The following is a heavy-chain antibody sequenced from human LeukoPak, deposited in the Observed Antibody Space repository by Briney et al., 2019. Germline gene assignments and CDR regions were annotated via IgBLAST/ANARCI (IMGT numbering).Heavy chain of an antibody. CDR1: GGSISSSGFY. CDR3: ARHEYSGSYYGLSWFDP. Sequence: PSETLSLTCTVSGGSISSSGFYWGWIRQPPGKGLEWIASIYYSGSTYYNPSLKSRVTISVDTSKNQLSLKLSSLTAADTAVYYCARHEYSGSYYGLSWFDPWGQGTLVTVSS. V-gene: IGHV4-39*01. J-gene: IGHJ5*02. D-gene: IGHD1-26*01. CDR2: IYYSGST.